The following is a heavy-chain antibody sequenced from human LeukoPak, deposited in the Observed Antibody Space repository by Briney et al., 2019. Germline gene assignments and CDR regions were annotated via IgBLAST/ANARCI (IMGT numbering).Heavy chain of an antibody. CDR3: ARQHINCDSSGYYFDY. CDR1: GYTFTSYY. D-gene: IGHD3-22*01. V-gene: IGHV1-46*01. J-gene: IGHJ4*02. Sequence: GASVKVSCKASGYTFTSYYMHWVRQAPGQGLEWMGIINPSGGSTSYAQKFQGRVTMTRDMSTSTVYMELSSLRSEDMAVYYCARQHINCDSSGYYFDYWGQGTLVTVSS. CDR2: INPSGGST.